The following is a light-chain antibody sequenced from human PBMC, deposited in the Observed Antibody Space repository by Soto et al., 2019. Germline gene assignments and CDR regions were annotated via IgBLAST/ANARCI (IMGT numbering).Light chain of an antibody. V-gene: IGKV2-28*01. CDR3: MQARQTPHT. CDR2: LGS. J-gene: IGKJ2*01. CDR1: QSLLHSNGYNY. Sequence: DIVMTQSPLSLPVTPGEPASISCRSSQSLLHSNGYNYLDWYLQKPGQSPQLLISLGSNRASGVPDRFSGSGSGTDFTLKISRVEAEDVGVYYCMQARQTPHTFGQGTKLEIK.